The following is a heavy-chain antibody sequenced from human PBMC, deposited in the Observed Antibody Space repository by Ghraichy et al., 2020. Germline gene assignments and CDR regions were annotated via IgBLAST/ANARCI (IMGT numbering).Heavy chain of an antibody. Sequence: ASVKVSCKVSGYTLTELSMHWVRQAPGKGLEWMGGFDPEDGETIYAQKFQGRVTMTEDTSTDTAYMELSSLRSEDTAVYYCATEGGQWLPPRDAFDIWGQGTMVTVSS. J-gene: IGHJ3*02. CDR3: ATEGGQWLPPRDAFDI. CDR2: FDPEDGET. CDR1: GYTLTELS. D-gene: IGHD6-19*01. V-gene: IGHV1-24*01.